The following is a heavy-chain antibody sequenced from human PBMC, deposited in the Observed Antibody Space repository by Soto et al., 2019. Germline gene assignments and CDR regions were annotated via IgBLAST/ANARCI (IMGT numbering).Heavy chain of an antibody. Sequence: PSETLSLTCAVSGGSISSSNWWSWVRHPPGKGLEWIGEIYHSGSTNYNPSLKSRVTITVDKSKNQFSLKLSSVTAADTAVYYCARLDGDTFPFYVYWGQGTLVTVSS. V-gene: IGHV4-4*02. CDR1: GGSISSSNW. CDR3: ARLDGDTFPFYVY. J-gene: IGHJ4*02. CDR2: IYHSGST. D-gene: IGHD5-18*01.